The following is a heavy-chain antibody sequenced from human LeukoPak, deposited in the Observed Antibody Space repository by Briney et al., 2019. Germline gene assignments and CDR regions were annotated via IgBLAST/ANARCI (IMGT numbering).Heavy chain of an antibody. Sequence: GGSLRLSCAASGFTFSSYAMSWVRQAPGKGLEWVLAISGSGGSTYYADSVKGRFTISRDNSKNTLYLQMNSLRAEDTAVYYCARAQPPGIAAAGTKGTYYFDYWGQGTLVTVSS. CDR2: ISGSGGST. V-gene: IGHV3-23*01. CDR1: GFTFSSYA. CDR3: ARAQPPGIAAAGTKGTYYFDY. J-gene: IGHJ4*02. D-gene: IGHD6-13*01.